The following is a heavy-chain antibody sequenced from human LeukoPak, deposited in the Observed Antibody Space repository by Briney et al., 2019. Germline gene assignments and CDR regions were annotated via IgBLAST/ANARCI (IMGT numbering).Heavy chain of an antibody. V-gene: IGHV1-46*01. J-gene: IGHJ5*02. CDR2: INPNSGST. Sequence: ASVKVSCKASGYTFTVYYMHWVRQAPGQGLEWMGWINPNSGSTSYAQKFQGRVTMTRDMSTSTVYMELSSLRSEDTAVYYCASGPARYYGSGSYWRANWFDPWGQGTLVTVSS. CDR3: ASGPARYYGSGSYWRANWFDP. D-gene: IGHD3-10*01. CDR1: GYTFTVYY.